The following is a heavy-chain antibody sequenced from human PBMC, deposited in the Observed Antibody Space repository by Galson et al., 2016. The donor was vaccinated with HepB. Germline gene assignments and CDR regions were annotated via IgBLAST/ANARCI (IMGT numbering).Heavy chain of an antibody. CDR2: ITPMFGTA. J-gene: IGHJ6*02. V-gene: IGHV1-69*06. CDR3: ATLGFFYNGTDV. Sequence: SVKVSCKATGGTFSSNVISWVRQAPGQGLEWVGGITPMFGTAAFAQKFEGRVTTTADKSSNTVYMELRSLRSEDTAVYFCATLGFFYNGTDVWGRGTTVIVSS. CDR1: GGTFSSNV. D-gene: IGHD5-12*01.